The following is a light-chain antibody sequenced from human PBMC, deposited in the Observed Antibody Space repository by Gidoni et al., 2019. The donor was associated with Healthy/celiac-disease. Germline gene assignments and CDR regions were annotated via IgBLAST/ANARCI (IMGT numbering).Light chain of an antibody. CDR2: AAS. V-gene: IGKV1-39*01. CDR1: QSISSY. J-gene: IGKJ1*01. CDR3: QQSYSTPPGWT. Sequence: DIQMTQSPSSLSASVGDRVTITCRASQSISSYLNWYQQKPGKAPKLLIYAASSLQSGVPSRFSGSGSGTDFTLTISSLQPEDFATYYCQQSYSTPPGWTXGXGTKVEIK.